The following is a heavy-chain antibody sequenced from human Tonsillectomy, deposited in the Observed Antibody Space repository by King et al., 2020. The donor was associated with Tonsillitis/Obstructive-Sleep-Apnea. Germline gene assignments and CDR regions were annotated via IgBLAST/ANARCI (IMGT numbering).Heavy chain of an antibody. CDR1: GFSLSAGGVG. D-gene: IGHD1-1*01. CDR2: IYWDDDK. V-gene: IGHV2-5*02. Sequence: TLKESGPTLMKPTQTLTLTCTFSGFSLSAGGVGVGWIRQPPGKALGWLALIYWDDDKQYSPSLRSSLTITKDPSKNQVVLTMTNMDPVDTATYYCAHGHGFCSAGNCPRWFDSWGQGALVTVSS. J-gene: IGHJ5*01. CDR3: AHGHGFCSAGNCPRWFDS.